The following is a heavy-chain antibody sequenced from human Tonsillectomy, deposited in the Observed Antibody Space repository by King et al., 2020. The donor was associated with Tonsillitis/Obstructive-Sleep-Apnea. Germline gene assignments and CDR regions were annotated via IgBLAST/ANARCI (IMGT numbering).Heavy chain of an antibody. V-gene: IGHV3-66*01. D-gene: IGHD3-10*01. CDR3: ASSXXLSGSGXYYPXPFDX. Sequence: QLVESGGGLVQPGGSLRXSCAAXGFTVSSNYXSWVRQAPGKXLEWVSVIXSGGSTYYADSVKXRFXISXXNSKNXLXLXMNSXXAEETAVYYCASSXXLSGSGXYYPXPFDXWGQXXXVTXSX. CDR1: GFTVSSNY. CDR2: IXSGGST. J-gene: IGHJ4*02.